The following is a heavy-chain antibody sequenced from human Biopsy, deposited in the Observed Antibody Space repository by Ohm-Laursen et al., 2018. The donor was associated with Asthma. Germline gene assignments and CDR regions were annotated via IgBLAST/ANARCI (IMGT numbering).Heavy chain of an antibody. D-gene: IGHD1-1*01. V-gene: IGHV3-30*01. J-gene: IGHJ3*02. Sequence: SLRLSCTASGFSFRNFAIHWVRQAPGKGLEWVGVISKDASTQDYADSVKGRFTMARDNSKNTLDLQMNSLREEDTSVYYCVRDGTDDAFDIWGQGTVVSVSS. CDR2: ISKDASTQ. CDR3: VRDGTDDAFDI. CDR1: GFSFRNFA.